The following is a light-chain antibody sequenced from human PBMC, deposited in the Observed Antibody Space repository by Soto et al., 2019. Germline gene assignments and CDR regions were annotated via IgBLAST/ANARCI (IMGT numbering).Light chain of an antibody. V-gene: IGKV4-1*01. CDR3: QLYDSTPLP. J-gene: IGKJ1*01. Sequence: AVSRGDSATINCKSSQNVLYSSNNKNYLAWYQQKPGQPPKLLIFWASTRESGVPGRFSGRGSRIDFSLTISTLQAEDVAVYYCQLYDSTPLPFGLGTKVEIK. CDR2: WAS. CDR1: QNVLYSSNNKNY.